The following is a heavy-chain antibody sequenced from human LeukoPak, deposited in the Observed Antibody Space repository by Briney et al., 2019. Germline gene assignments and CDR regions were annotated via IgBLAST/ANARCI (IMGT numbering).Heavy chain of an antibody. V-gene: IGHV1-46*01. D-gene: IGHD1-26*01. CDR1: GYTFTSYY. CDR2: INPSGGST. J-gene: IGHJ5*02. Sequence: ASVKVSCKASGYTFTSYYMHWVRQAPGQGLEWMGIINPSGGSTSYAQKFQGRVTMTRDMSTSTVYMELSSLRSEDTAVYYCAREDFGSYLVEPGGWFAPWGQGTLVTVSS. CDR3: AREDFGSYLVEPGGWFAP.